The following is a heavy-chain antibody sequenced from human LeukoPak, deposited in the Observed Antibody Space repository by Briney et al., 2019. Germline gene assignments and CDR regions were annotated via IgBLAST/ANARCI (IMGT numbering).Heavy chain of an antibody. Sequence: SVKVSCKASGGTFSSYAISWVRQAPGQGLEWMGRIITILGIANYAQKFQGRVTITGDNSKSTAYLELRSLRSEDTAVYYCVRMPLTTARFDNWGQGTLGTVSP. CDR3: VRMPLTTARFDN. D-gene: IGHD4-17*01. J-gene: IGHJ4*02. V-gene: IGHV1-69*04. CDR1: GGTFSSYA. CDR2: IITILGIA.